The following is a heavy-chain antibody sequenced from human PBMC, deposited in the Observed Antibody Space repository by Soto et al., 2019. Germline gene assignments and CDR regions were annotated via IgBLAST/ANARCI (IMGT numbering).Heavy chain of an antibody. D-gene: IGHD4-4*01. CDR2: IKPDESEK. V-gene: IGHV3-7*01. CDR1: GFTFSDSW. J-gene: IGHJ5*02. CDR3: VRGGSNYAS. Sequence: EVQLVESGGGLVQPGGSLRLSCTASGFTFSDSWMTWVRQAPGKGLEWVARIKPDESEKKYAESVKGRFSISRDNAKNSMYLQMASLRGEETAVYYCVRGGSNYASWGQGTLVTVSS.